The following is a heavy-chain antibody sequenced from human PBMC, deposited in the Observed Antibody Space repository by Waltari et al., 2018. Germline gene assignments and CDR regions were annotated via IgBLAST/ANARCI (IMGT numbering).Heavy chain of an antibody. CDR3: ASLRMGDRSGYYFYYFDY. D-gene: IGHD3-22*01. J-gene: IGHJ4*02. V-gene: IGHV1-69*01. CDR1: GGTFSSYA. Sequence: QVQLVQSGAEVKKPGSSVKVSCKASGGTFSSYAISWVRQAPGQGLEWMGGIIPIFGTANYAQKVQGRVTITADESTSTAYMELSSLRSEDTAVYYCASLRMGDRSGYYFYYFDYWGQGTLVTVSS. CDR2: IIPIFGTA.